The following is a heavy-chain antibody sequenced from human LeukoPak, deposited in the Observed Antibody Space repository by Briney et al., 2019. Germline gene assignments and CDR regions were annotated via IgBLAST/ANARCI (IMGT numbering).Heavy chain of an antibody. Sequence: SETLSLTCTVSGGSISSGGYYWSWIRQHPGKGLEWSGYIYYSVSTYYNPSLKSRVTISVDTSKNQFSLKLSSVTAADTAVYYCARDFKFPFNYSDKSAYLGSWFDPWGQGTLVTVSS. V-gene: IGHV4-31*03. CDR1: GGSISSGGYY. CDR3: ARDFKFPFNYSDKSAYLGSWFDP. D-gene: IGHD3-22*01. CDR2: IYYSVST. J-gene: IGHJ5*02.